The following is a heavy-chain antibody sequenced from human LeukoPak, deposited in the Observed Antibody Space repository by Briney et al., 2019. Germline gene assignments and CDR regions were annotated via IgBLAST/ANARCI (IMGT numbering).Heavy chain of an antibody. D-gene: IGHD2-2*01. CDR1: GFTFSSYG. CDR2: ISYDGSNK. J-gene: IGHJ5*02. CDR3: AKGGGSSTGGNWFDP. Sequence: PGGSLRLSCAASGFTFSSYGMHWVRQAPGKGLEWVAVISYDGSNKYYADSVKGRFTISRDNSRKTLYLQMNSLRPEDTAVYYCAKGGGSSTGGNWFDPWGQGTLVTVSS. V-gene: IGHV3-30*18.